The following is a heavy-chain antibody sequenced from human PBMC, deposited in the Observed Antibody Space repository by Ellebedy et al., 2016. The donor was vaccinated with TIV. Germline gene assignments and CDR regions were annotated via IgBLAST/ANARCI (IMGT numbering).Heavy chain of an antibody. CDR3: ARDMAWGNERVNDALDI. D-gene: IGHD7-27*01. V-gene: IGHV3-48*04. J-gene: IGHJ3*02. CDR1: GFTFAPYA. CDR2: SSGSSLTI. Sequence: GGSLRLSCAASGFTFAPYAMNWVRQAPGKGLEWISYSSGSSLTIHYADSVKGRFTISRDNAKNSLYLQMGSLTAEDTAVYYCARDMAWGNERVNDALDIWGQGTMVTVSA.